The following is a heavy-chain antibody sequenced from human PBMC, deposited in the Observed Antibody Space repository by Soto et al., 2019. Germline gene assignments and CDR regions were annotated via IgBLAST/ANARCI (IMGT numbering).Heavy chain of an antibody. CDR1: GYSSTSYW. D-gene: IGHD3-10*01. J-gene: IGHJ6*02. CDR3: ASVLLWFGEPHVDYGMDV. Sequence: PGESLKISCKGSGYSSTSYWISWVRQMPGKGLEWMGRIDPSDSYTNYSPSFQGHVTISADKSISTAYLQWSSLKASDTAMYYGASVLLWFGEPHVDYGMDVWGHGTTVTVSS. V-gene: IGHV5-10-1*01. CDR2: IDPSDSYT.